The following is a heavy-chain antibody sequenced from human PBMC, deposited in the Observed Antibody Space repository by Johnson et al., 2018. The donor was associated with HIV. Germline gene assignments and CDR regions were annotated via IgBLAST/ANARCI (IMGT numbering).Heavy chain of an antibody. V-gene: IGHV3-9*01. CDR2: ISWNSGSI. Sequence: VQLVESGGGLVQPGRSLRLSCAASGFTFDDYAMHWVRQAPGKGLEWVSGISWNSGSIGYADSVKGRFTISRDNSKNTVYLQMHSLRAEDTAVYYCARDRQSGGGDADAFDIWGQGTMVSVSS. J-gene: IGHJ3*02. CDR3: ARDRQSGGGDADAFDI. CDR1: GFTFDDYA. D-gene: IGHD1-26*01.